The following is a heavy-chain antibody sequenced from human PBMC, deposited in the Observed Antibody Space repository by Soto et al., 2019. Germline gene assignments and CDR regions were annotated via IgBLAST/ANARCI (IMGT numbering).Heavy chain of an antibody. Sequence: QVQLVESGGGMVKPGGSLRLSCAASGFTFSDYYMSWIRQAPGKGLEWVSYISPSSSYTNYAVSVKGRFTISRDNAKNSVYLQMNSLRAEDTAVYYCARNYIAASGTSAYDIWGQGTMVTVS. D-gene: IGHD6-13*01. CDR1: GFTFSDYY. J-gene: IGHJ3*02. CDR2: ISPSSSYT. V-gene: IGHV3-11*06. CDR3: ARNYIAASGTSAYDI.